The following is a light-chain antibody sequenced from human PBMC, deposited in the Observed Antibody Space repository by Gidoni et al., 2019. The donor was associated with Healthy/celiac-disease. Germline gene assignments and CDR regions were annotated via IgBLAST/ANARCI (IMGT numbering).Light chain of an antibody. CDR1: QSISSY. CDR2: AAS. Sequence: DIQMTQSPSSLSASVGDRVTITCRASQSISSYLNWYQQKPGKAPKLLIYAASSLQSGVPSRFSGSGSGTDFTLTISSRQPEDFATYYCQQSYSTPQTFGQXTKVEIK. V-gene: IGKV1-39*01. J-gene: IGKJ1*01. CDR3: QQSYSTPQT.